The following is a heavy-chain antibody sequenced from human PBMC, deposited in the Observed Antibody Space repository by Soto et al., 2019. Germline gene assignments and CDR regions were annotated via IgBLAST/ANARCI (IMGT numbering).Heavy chain of an antibody. CDR2: INSNGGST. J-gene: IGHJ4*02. CDR1: GFTFSSYA. CDR3: ARLGTTYYFDY. D-gene: IGHD4-17*01. Sequence: EVQLVESGGGLVQPGGSLRHSCAASGFTFSSYAMHWVRQAPGKGLECVSAINSNGGSTYYANSVKGRFTISRDNSKNTLYLQMGSLRAEDMAVYYCARLGTTYYFDYWGQGTLVTVSS. V-gene: IGHV3-64*01.